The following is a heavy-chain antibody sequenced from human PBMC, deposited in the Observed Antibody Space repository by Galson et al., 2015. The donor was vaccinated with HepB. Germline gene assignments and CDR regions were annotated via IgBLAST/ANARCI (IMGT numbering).Heavy chain of an antibody. D-gene: IGHD2-8*01. CDR2: ISYDGSNK. Sequence: SLRLSCAASGFTFSSYAMHWVRQAPGKGLEWVAVISYDGSNKYYADSVKGRFTISRDNSKNTLYLQMNSLRAEDTAVYYCARDLSPNLSRLMVYAYYYYYGMDVWGQGTTVTVSS. CDR3: ARDLSPNLSRLMVYAYYYYYGMDV. V-gene: IGHV3-30-3*01. CDR1: GFTFSSYA. J-gene: IGHJ6*02.